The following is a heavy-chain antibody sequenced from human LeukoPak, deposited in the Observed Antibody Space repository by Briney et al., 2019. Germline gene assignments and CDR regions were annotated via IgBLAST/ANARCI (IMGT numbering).Heavy chain of an antibody. CDR3: ARERSSSWNQYNWFDP. Sequence: SETLSLTCTVSGGSISSHYWSWIRQPPGKGLEWIGYIYYSGSTNYNPSLKSRVTISVDTSKNQFSLKLSSVTAADTAVYYCARERSSSWNQYNWFDPWGQGTLVTVSS. V-gene: IGHV4-59*11. D-gene: IGHD6-13*01. J-gene: IGHJ5*02. CDR1: GGSISSHY. CDR2: IYYSGST.